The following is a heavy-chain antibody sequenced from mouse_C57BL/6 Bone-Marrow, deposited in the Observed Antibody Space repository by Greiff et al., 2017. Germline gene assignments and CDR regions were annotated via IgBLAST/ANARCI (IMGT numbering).Heavy chain of an antibody. CDR3: ERGDDYDDSMDY. CDR1: GYSFTDYN. J-gene: IGHJ4*01. CDR2: INPNYGTT. V-gene: IGHV1-39*01. D-gene: IGHD2-4*01. Sequence: VQLQQSGPELVKPGASVKISCKASGYSFTDYNMNWVKQSNGKSLEWIGVINPNYGTTSYNQKFKGKATLTVDQSSSTAYMQRNRLTSEDSAVYYCERGDDYDDSMDYWGQGTSVTVSS.